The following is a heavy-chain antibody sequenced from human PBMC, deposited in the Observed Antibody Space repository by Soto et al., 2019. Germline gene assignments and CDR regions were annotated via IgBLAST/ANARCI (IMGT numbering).Heavy chain of an antibody. J-gene: IGHJ6*02. V-gene: IGHV1-69*06. CDR3: ARDLATPGQLFSYYAMDV. Sequence: QVQLVQSGAAVKKPGSSVKVSCKASGGSFSSYAISWVRQAPGQGLEWMGGIIPFFGTANYAQKFQARVTITADKSTSTAYMEMSNLRAEDTAVYYGARDLATPGQLFSYYAMDVWGQGTTVTVSS. D-gene: IGHD2-21*01. CDR2: IIPFFGTA. CDR1: GGSFSSYA.